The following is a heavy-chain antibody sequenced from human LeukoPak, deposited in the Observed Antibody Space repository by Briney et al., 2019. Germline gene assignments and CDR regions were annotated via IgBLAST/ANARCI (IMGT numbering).Heavy chain of an antibody. Sequence: GGSLRLSCAASGFTFSSYSMNWVRQAPGKGLEWVSSISSSSSYIYYADSVKGRFTISRDNAKNSLYLQTNSLKTEDTAVYYCTTVAAGMKEAVWGKGTTVTVSS. CDR2: ISSSSSYI. D-gene: IGHD6-13*01. J-gene: IGHJ6*04. V-gene: IGHV3-21*03. CDR1: GFTFSSYS. CDR3: TTVAAGMKEAV.